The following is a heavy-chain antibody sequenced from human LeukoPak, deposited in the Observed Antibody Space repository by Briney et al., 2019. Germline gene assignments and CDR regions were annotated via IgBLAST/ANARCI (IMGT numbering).Heavy chain of an antibody. CDR3: AAQSIAARPDTYVEAFDI. J-gene: IGHJ3*02. V-gene: IGHV1-24*01. CDR2: FDPEDGET. D-gene: IGHD6-6*01. Sequence: GASVKVSCKVSGYTLTELSMHWVRQAPGKGLEWMGGFDPEDGETIYAQKFQGRVTMTEDTSTDTAYMELSSLRSEDTAVYYCAAQSIAARPDTYVEAFDIWGQGTMVTVSS. CDR1: GYTLTELS.